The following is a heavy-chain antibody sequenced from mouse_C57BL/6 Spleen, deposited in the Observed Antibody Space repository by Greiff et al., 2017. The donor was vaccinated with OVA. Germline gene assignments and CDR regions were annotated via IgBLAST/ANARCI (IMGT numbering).Heavy chain of an antibody. Sequence: EVQVVESGEGLVKPGGSLKLSCAASGFTFSSYAMSWVRQTPEKRLEWVAYISSGGDYIYYADTVKGRFTISRDNARNTLYLQMSSLKSEDTAMYYCTRGGYYGSRAMDYWGQGTSVTVSS. D-gene: IGHD1-1*01. V-gene: IGHV5-9-1*02. CDR2: ISSGGDYI. CDR3: TRGGYYGSRAMDY. J-gene: IGHJ4*01. CDR1: GFTFSSYA.